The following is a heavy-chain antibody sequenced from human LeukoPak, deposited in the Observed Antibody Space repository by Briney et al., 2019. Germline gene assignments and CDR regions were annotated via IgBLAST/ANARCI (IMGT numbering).Heavy chain of an antibody. Sequence: GESLKISCKGSGYSFTSYWIGWVRQMPGKGLEWTGIIYPGDSDTRYSPSFQGQVTISADKSISTAYLQWSSLKASDTAMYYCARHPPIVATPHPYYYYGMDVWGQGTTVTVSS. J-gene: IGHJ6*02. CDR1: GYSFTSYW. D-gene: IGHD2-15*01. CDR2: IYPGDSDT. CDR3: ARHPPIVATPHPYYYYGMDV. V-gene: IGHV5-51*01.